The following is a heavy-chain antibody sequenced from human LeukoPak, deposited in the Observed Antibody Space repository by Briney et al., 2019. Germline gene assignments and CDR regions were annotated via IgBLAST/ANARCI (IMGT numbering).Heavy chain of an antibody. V-gene: IGHV3-23*01. CDR2: ISGSGGST. CDR3: AKTSVGFGDLDAFDI. Sequence: GGSLRLSCAASGITFSSYAMSWVRQAPGKGLEWVSAISGSGGSTYYADSVKGRFTISRDNSKNTLYLQMNSLRAEDTAVYYCAKTSVGFGDLDAFDIWGQGTMVTVSS. J-gene: IGHJ3*02. CDR1: GITFSSYA. D-gene: IGHD3-10*01.